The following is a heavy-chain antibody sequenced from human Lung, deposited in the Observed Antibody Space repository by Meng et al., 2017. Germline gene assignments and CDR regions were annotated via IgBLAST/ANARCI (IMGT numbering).Heavy chain of an antibody. V-gene: IGHV1-18*01. J-gene: IGHJ2*01. CDR1: GYIFTDSD. Sequence: QFQLVQSGASLKKPGASMPFSFNSSGYIFTDSDITWVRRAPGQGLEWLGWISVYNGKTNYPEKFRGRVTMTKDTSTTTAYVELRSLRSDDKAVYYCARYALNGGYWYFDFWGRGTLVTVSS. D-gene: IGHD4-23*01. CDR3: ARYALNGGYWYFDF. CDR2: ISVYNGKT.